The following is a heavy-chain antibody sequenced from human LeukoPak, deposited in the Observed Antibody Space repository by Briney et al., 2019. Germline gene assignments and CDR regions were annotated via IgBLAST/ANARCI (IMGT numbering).Heavy chain of an antibody. D-gene: IGHD3-22*01. CDR2: ISSNGVST. CDR1: GFTFSSYA. V-gene: IGHV3-64*01. Sequence: GGSLRLSCAASGFTFSSYAMHWVRQAPGKGLESVSAISSNGVSTYYANSVKGRFTISRDNSKNTLYLQMGSLRAEDMAVYYCARARDYFDSSEIGYWGQGTLVTVSS. CDR3: ARARDYFDSSEIGY. J-gene: IGHJ4*02.